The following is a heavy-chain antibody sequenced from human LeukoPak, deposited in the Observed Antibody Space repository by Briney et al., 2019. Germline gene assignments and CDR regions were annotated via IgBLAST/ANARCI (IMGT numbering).Heavy chain of an antibody. D-gene: IGHD1-26*01. CDR1: VGSVNGHY. V-gene: IGHV4-59*02. CDR3: ARRAYSGSYYYFDY. CDR2: IYSGGSI. Sequence: SETLSLTCSVSVGSVNGHYWSWIRQPPGKGLEWIGYIYSGGSINYNPSLRGRLTISVDPSKSQFSLTLNSVTAADTAVYHCARRAYSGSYYYFDYWGQGILVTVSS. J-gene: IGHJ4*02.